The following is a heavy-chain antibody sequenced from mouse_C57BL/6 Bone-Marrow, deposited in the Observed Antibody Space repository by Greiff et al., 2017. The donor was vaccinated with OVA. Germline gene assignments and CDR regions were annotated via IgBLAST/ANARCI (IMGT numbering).Heavy chain of an antibody. CDR2: IDPETGGT. J-gene: IGHJ2*01. D-gene: IGHD2-3*01. V-gene: IGHV1-15*01. CDR1: GYTFTDYE. CDR3: TRGEGDGYYWYFDY. Sequence: VQLQQSGAELVRPGASVTLSCKASGYTFTDYEMHWVKQTPVHGLEWIGAIDPETGGTAYNQKFKGKAILTAAKSSSTAYMALRSLTSEDSAVDYCTRGEGDGYYWYFDYWGQGTTLTVSS.